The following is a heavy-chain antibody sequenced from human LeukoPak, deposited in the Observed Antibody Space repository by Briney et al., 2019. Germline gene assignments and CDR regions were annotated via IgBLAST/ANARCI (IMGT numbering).Heavy chain of an antibody. CDR2: IYYSGST. Sequence: KPSETLSLTCTVSSGSISSYYWSWIRQPPGKGLEWIGYIYYSGSTNYNPSLKSRVTISVDTSKNQFSLKLSSVTAADTAVYYCARQYSYGSNWFDPWGQGTLVTVSS. V-gene: IGHV4-59*01. CDR3: ARQYSYGSNWFDP. CDR1: SGSISSYY. D-gene: IGHD5-18*01. J-gene: IGHJ5*02.